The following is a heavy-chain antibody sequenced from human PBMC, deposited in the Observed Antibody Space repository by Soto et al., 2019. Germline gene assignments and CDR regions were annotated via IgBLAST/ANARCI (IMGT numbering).Heavy chain of an antibody. CDR2: ISYTVDA. CDR1: SGSLSRYY. CDR3: VGSLMPRALEATDY. D-gene: IGHD1-1*01. V-gene: IGHV4-59*01. Sequence: SETLSLTCSVSSGSLSRYYWGWVRQSPGEGLQWIAHISYTVDASYNPSLTSRVTISLDTSKNQIALRLMSVTAADTAVYYCVGSLMPRALEATDYWGQGTVDTGSS. J-gene: IGHJ4*02.